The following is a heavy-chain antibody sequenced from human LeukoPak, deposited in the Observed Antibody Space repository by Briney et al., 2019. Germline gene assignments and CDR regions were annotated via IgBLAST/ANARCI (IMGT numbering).Heavy chain of an antibody. D-gene: IGHD3-22*01. CDR2: ISSSGSTI. CDR3: ARGVDDSSGYLFDY. Sequence: GGSLRLSCAASGFTFSDYYMSWPRQAPGKGLEWVSYISSSGSTIYYADSVKGRFTISRHNAKNSLYLQMNSLRAEDTAVYYCARGVDDSSGYLFDYWGQGTLVTVSS. V-gene: IGHV3-11*01. CDR1: GFTFSDYY. J-gene: IGHJ4*02.